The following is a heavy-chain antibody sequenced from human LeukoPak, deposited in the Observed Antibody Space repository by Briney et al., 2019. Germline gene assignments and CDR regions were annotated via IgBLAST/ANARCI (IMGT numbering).Heavy chain of an antibody. CDR3: ARRIAARPLYYYYYMDV. CDR1: GGSISKDY. D-gene: IGHD6-6*01. J-gene: IGHJ6*03. V-gene: IGHV4-59*01. CDR2: VYYTGST. Sequence: SETLSLTCTVSGGSISKDYWSWIRQPPGKGLEWIGYVYYTGSTNYNPSLKSRLTISVDRSSNKLSLKLTSVTAADTAVYYCARRIAARPLYYYYYMDVWGKGTTVTVSS.